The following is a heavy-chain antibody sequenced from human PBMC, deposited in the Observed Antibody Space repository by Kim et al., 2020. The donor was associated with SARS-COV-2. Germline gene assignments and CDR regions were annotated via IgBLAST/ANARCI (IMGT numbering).Heavy chain of an antibody. Sequence: YAQKLQGRVTMTTDTSTSTAYMELRSLRSDDTAVYYCARGGYYYDDAFDIWGQGTMVTVSS. D-gene: IGHD3-22*01. V-gene: IGHV1-18*01. J-gene: IGHJ3*02. CDR3: ARGGYYYDDAFDI.